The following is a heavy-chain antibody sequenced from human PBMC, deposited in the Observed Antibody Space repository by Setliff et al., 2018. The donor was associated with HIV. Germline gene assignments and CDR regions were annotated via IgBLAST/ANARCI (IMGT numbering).Heavy chain of an antibody. Sequence: SETLSLTCTVSDDSISSYYWSWIRQPPGRGLEWIGYIYYSGSTNYNPSLKSRVTISVDTSKNQFSLKLSSVTAADTAVYYCARPRSGTYRGHYYYYMDVWGKGTTVTVSS. V-gene: IGHV4-59*01. CDR2: IYYSGST. CDR3: ARPRSGTYRGHYYYYMDV. D-gene: IGHD3-10*01. CDR1: DDSISSYY. J-gene: IGHJ6*03.